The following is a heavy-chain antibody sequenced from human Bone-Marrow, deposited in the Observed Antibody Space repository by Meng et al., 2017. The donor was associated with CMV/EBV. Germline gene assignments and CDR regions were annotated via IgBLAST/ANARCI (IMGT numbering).Heavy chain of an antibody. D-gene: IGHD2-21*01. CDR2: ISQGSDNI. J-gene: IGHJ4*02. CDR1: GFTFRDYY. CDR3: ARELPIAYGVPAY. V-gene: IGHV3-11*01. Sequence: GESLKISCAASGFTFRDYYMGWVRQTPGKGLEWISYISQGSDNIQYADSVKGRFTVSRDNAKSSLFLQMDSLRADDAAIYFCARELPIAYGVPAYWGQGARVTGSS.